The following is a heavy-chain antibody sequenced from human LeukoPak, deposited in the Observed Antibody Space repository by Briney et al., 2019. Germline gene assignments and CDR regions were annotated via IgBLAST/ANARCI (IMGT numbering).Heavy chain of an antibody. J-gene: IGHJ6*03. V-gene: IGHV3-66*02. CDR2: IYSGGST. Sequence: PGGSLRFSCAASGFTVSSNYMSWVRQAPGKGLEWVSVIYSGGSTYYADSVKGRFTISRDNSKNTLYLQMNSLRAEDTAVYYCARDTNFERDYYYMDVWGKGTTVTVSS. CDR3: ARDTNFERDYYYMDV. CDR1: GFTVSSNY.